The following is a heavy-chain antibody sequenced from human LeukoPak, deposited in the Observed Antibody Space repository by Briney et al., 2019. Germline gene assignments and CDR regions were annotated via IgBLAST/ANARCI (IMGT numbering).Heavy chain of an antibody. CDR3: ARDSIAAAGTGPYGMDV. D-gene: IGHD6-13*01. CDR1: GGTFSSYA. J-gene: IGHJ6*04. V-gene: IGHV1-69*06. CDR2: IIPIFGTA. Sequence: GASVKVSFKASGGTFSSYAISWVRQAPGQGLEWMGGIIPIFGTAHYAQKFQGRVTITADKSTSTAYMELSSLRSEDTAVYYCARDSIAAAGTGPYGMDVWGKGTTVTVSS.